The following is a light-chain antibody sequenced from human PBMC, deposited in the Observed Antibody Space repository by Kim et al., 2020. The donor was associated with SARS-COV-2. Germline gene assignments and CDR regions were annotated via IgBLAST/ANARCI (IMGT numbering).Light chain of an antibody. CDR3: QQSYSTPYT. CDR2: SAS. CDR1: QNISIY. J-gene: IGKJ2*01. V-gene: IGKV1-39*01. Sequence: SASVGDSVTISCRASQNISIYLSWYQQKPERAHKLQICSASSVQCGVPSGFSGSGSETDFSLTNSSLQPEECATYYCQQSYSTPYTCRRGTKR.